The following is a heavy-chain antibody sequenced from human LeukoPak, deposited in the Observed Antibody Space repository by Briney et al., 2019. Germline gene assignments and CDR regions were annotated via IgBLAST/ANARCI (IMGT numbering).Heavy chain of an antibody. V-gene: IGHV1-2*04. CDR2: INPNSGGT. J-gene: IGHJ6*02. Sequence: ASVKVSCKASGYTFTGYYMHWARQAPGQGLEWMGWINPNSGGTNYAQKFQGWVTMTRDTSISTAYMELSRLRSDDTAVYYCARDFRCSSTSSYYYYGMDVWGQGTTVTVSS. CDR1: GYTFTGYY. CDR3: ARDFRCSSTSSYYYYGMDV. D-gene: IGHD2-2*01.